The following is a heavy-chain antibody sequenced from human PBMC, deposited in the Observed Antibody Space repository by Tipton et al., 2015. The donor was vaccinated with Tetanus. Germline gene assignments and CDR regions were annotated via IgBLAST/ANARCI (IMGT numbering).Heavy chain of an antibody. CDR3: TRAEWGLLTQWYFDL. D-gene: IGHD1-26*01. V-gene: IGHV3-49*04. CDR2: IRSKAYGGTT. CDR1: GFTFSNAW. J-gene: IGHJ2*01. Sequence: SLRLSCAASGFTFSNAWMSWVRQAPGKGLEWVGFIRSKAYGGTTEYAASVKGRFTISRDDSKSIAYLQMNSLKTEDTAVYYCTRAEWGLLTQWYFDLGGRGTLVTVSS.